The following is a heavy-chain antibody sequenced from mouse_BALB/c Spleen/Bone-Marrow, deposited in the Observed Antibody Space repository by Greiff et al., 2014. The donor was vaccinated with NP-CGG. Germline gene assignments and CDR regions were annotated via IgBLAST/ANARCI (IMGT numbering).Heavy chain of an antibody. V-gene: IGHV4-1*02. CDR2: INPDSSTI. Sequence: VQLQQSGGGLVQPGGSLKLSCAASGFDFSRFWMSWVRQAPGKGLEWIGEINPDSSTINYTPSLKGKFIISRDNAKNTLYLQMSKVRSEDTALYYCARHHCCGYAAYWGQGTSVTVSS. CDR1: GFDFSRFW. J-gene: IGHJ4*01. D-gene: IGHD1-2*01. CDR3: ARHHCCGYAAY.